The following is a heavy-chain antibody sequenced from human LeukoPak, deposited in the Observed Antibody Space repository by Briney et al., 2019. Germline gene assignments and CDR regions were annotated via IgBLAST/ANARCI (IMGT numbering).Heavy chain of an antibody. J-gene: IGHJ6*03. CDR3: AREGAAMAYYMDV. D-gene: IGHD5-18*01. CDR2: IYYSGST. CDR1: GGSISSYY. Sequence: SETLSLTCTVSGGSISSYYWSWIRQPPGKGLEWIGYIYYSGSTNYNPSLKSRVTISVDTSKNQFSLKLSSVTAADTAVYYCAREGAAMAYYMDVWGKGTTVTVSS. V-gene: IGHV4-59*01.